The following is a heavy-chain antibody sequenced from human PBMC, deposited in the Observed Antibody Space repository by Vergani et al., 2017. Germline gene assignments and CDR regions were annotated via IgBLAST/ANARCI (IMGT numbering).Heavy chain of an antibody. V-gene: IGHV3-23*01. CDR3: AKDHCSSTSCRDNYYYYGMDV. CDR1: GFSFGNFD. D-gene: IGHD2-2*01. Sequence: EVQLLESGGGLVQPGGSLRLACAASGFSFGNFDMSWVRQAPGKGLEWVSAISGSGGSTYYADSVKGRFTISRDNSKNTLYLQMNSLRAEDTAVYYCAKDHCSSTSCRDNYYYYGMDVWGQGTTVTVSS. J-gene: IGHJ6*02. CDR2: ISGSGGST.